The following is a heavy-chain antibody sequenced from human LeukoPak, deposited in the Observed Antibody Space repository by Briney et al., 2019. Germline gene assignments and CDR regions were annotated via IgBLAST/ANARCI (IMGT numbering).Heavy chain of an antibody. CDR3: ARVYDIFGSGSHSDF. Sequence: ASVKVSCTASGYTFTSYYMHWVRQAPGQGLEWMGWINPNSGDRNYAQKFQGRVTMTRDTSISTAYMELSRLRSDDMAVYYCARVYDIFGSGSHSDFWGQGTLVTVSS. J-gene: IGHJ4*02. V-gene: IGHV1-2*02. CDR1: GYTFTSYY. D-gene: IGHD3-10*01. CDR2: INPNSGDR.